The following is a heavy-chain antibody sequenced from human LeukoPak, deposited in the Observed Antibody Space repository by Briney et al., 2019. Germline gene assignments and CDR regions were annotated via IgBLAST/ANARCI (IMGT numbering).Heavy chain of an antibody. CDR3: AIRSSAYPYYFDY. CDR2: IYYSGST. J-gene: IGHJ4*02. Sequence: SETLSLTCTVSGGSISSKSYYWGWIRQPPGKGLEWIGSIYYSGSTYYNPSLKSRVTISVDTSKNQFSLKLSSVTAADTAVYYCAIRSSAYPYYFDYWGQGTLVPVSS. CDR1: GGSISSKSYY. V-gene: IGHV4-39*07. D-gene: IGHD3-22*01.